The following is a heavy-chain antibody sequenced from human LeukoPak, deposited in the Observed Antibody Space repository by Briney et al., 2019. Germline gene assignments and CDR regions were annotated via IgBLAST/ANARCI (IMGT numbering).Heavy chain of an antibody. CDR3: ARVSGYEYYFDY. CDR2: ISSSGSTI. V-gene: IGHV3-48*03. D-gene: IGHD5-12*01. Sequence: GGSLRLSCAASGFTFSSYEMNWVRQAPGKGLEWVSYISSSGSTIYYADSVKGRFTISRDNAKNSLYLQMNSLRAEDTAVYYCARVSGYEYYFDYWGQGTLVTVSS. CDR1: GFTFSSYE. J-gene: IGHJ4*02.